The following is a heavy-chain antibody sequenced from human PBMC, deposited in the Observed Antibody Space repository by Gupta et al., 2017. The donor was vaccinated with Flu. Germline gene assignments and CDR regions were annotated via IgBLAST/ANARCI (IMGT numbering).Heavy chain of an antibody. V-gene: IGHV3-23*01. D-gene: IGHD2-2*01. CDR1: GFTFNICA. J-gene: IGHJ3*01. Sequence: EVQLLESGGGLVQLGGSLSLSCAASGFTFNICAMDWVRQARGKGLEWVAHIGGGGDTHYAASVKGRFTISRDNAKNTLYLQLNDLTVEDTAVDYCARDFYSQLLDALDLWGQGTLVTVSS. CDR3: ARDFYSQLLDALDL. CDR2: IGGGGDT.